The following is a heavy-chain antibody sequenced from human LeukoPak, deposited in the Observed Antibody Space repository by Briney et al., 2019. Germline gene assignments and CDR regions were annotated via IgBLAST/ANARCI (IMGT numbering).Heavy chain of an antibody. CDR3: ARGRFSSSWTDYYYYYMDV. Sequence: SETLSHTCAVYGGSFSGYYWSWIRQPPGKGLEWIGEINHSGSTNYNPSLKSRVTISVDTSKNQFSLKLSSVTAADTAVYYCARGRFSSSWTDYYYYYMDVWGKGTTVTVSS. CDR2: INHSGST. D-gene: IGHD6-13*01. V-gene: IGHV4-34*01. CDR1: GGSFSGYY. J-gene: IGHJ6*03.